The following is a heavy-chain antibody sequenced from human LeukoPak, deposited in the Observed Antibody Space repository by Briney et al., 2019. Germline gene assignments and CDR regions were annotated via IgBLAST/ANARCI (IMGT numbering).Heavy chain of an antibody. D-gene: IGHD6-19*01. CDR1: GGSISSYY. Sequence: SETLSLTCTVSGGSISSYYWSWIRQPAGKGLEWIGRFYTSGSTNYNPSLKSRVTMSIDMSKNQFSLKLSSVTAADTAVYYCAGEDAVATSNYAWFDPWGQGTLVTVSS. J-gene: IGHJ5*02. V-gene: IGHV4-4*07. CDR3: AGEDAVATSNYAWFDP. CDR2: FYTSGST.